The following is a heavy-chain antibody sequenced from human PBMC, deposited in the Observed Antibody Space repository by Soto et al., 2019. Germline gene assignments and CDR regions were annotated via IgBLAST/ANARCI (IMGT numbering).Heavy chain of an antibody. V-gene: IGHV3-48*01. D-gene: IGHD6-13*01. Sequence: PGGSLRLSCAASGFTFSTYSINWVRQAPGKGLEWVSYISSSSSTIFYTDSVKGRFTVSRDNAKNSLYLQMNSLRAEDTAVYYCARYLQQPDVWGQGTTVTVSS. J-gene: IGHJ6*02. CDR2: ISSSSSTI. CDR1: GFTFSTYS. CDR3: ARYLQQPDV.